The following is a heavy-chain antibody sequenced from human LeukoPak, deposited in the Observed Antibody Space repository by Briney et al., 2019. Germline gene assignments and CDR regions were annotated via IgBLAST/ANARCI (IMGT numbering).Heavy chain of an antibody. CDR3: ARGPPRMVRGVFADYVEH. V-gene: IGHV4-34*01. D-gene: IGHD3-10*01. J-gene: IGHJ4*02. CDR1: GGSFSGYY. Sequence: SETLSLTCAVYGGSFSGYYWSWIRQPPGKGLEWIGEINHSGSTNYNPSLKSRVTISVDTSKNQFSLKLSSVTAADTAVYYCARGPPRMVRGVFADYVEHWGQGTLVTVSS. CDR2: INHSGST.